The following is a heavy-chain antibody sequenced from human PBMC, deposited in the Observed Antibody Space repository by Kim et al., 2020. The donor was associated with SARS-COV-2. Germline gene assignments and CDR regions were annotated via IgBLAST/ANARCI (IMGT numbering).Heavy chain of an antibody. V-gene: IGHV4-39*01. D-gene: IGHD6-13*01. CDR3: AARQWQGSSSWDHGVYNWFDP. Sequence: SETLSLTCTVSGGSISSSSYYWVWIRQPPGKGLEWIGSIYYSGSTYYNPSLKSRVTISVDTSKNQFSLKLSSVTAADTAVYYCAARQWQGSSSWDHGVYNWFDPWGQGTLVTVSS. J-gene: IGHJ5*02. CDR2: IYYSGST. CDR1: GGSISSSSYY.